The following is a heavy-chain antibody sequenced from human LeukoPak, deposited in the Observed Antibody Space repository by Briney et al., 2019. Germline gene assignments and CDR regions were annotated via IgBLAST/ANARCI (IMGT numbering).Heavy chain of an antibody. D-gene: IGHD2-8*01. J-gene: IGHJ5*02. Sequence: GGALLLSCVAAGFTFNSYWMSWVRQAPGKGLEWVGNIKQDSSDYDYAASVKGRFTISRDNAKSSLYLQMNNLRVEDTAVYYCARRMAFMNWFDPWGHGTLVVVSS. CDR1: GFTFNSYW. CDR3: ARRMAFMNWFDP. V-gene: IGHV3-7*01. CDR2: IKQDSSDY.